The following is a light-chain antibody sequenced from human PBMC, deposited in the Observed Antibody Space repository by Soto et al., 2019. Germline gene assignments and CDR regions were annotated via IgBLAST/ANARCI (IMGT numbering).Light chain of an antibody. Sequence: IPLTQSPATVSVSPGETVTLSVRASQNIYSNLGWYQQRPGQAPRLIIYRASTRATGIPARFSGSGSGTEFTLTINSLQSEDFAVYYCQQYHNLWAFGRGTKVDIK. CDR2: RAS. CDR1: QNIYSN. CDR3: QQYHNLWA. J-gene: IGKJ1*01. V-gene: IGKV3-15*01.